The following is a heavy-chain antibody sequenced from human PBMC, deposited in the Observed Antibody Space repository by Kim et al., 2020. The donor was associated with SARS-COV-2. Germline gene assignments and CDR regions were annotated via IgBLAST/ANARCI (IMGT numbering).Heavy chain of an antibody. CDR2: IYHSGST. Sequence: SETLSLTCAVSGGSINSGNWWSWVRQPPGKGLEWIGEIYHSGSTHYNPSLKSRVTISVDKSKNQFSVKMSSVTAADTAVYYCARGGDFVPFDYWGQGTLVTVSS. V-gene: IGHV4-4*02. J-gene: IGHJ4*02. CDR1: GGSINSGNW. CDR3: ARGGDFVPFDY. D-gene: IGHD3-10*02.